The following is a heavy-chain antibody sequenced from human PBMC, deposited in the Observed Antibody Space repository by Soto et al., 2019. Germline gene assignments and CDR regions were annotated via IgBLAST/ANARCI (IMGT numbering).Heavy chain of an antibody. J-gene: IGHJ4*02. V-gene: IGHV3-7*01. D-gene: IGHD3-22*01. CDR3: ASLPVVSYYDSSGYRFDY. CDR2: IKQDGSEK. Sequence: EVQLVESGGGLVQPGGSLRLSCAASGFTFSSYWMSWVRQAPGKGLEWVANIKQDGSEKYYVDSVKGRFTISRDNAKNSLYLQMNSLRAEHTAVYYCASLPVVSYYDSSGYRFDYWGQGTLVTVSS. CDR1: GFTFSSYW.